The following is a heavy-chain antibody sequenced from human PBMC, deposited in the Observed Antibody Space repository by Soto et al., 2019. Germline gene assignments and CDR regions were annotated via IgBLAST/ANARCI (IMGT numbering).Heavy chain of an antibody. CDR2: VYSSGTT. D-gene: IGHD3-10*01. J-gene: IGHJ4*02. CDR1: GGSINSYW. V-gene: IGHV4-4*07. CDR3: ARDIGSFAYGEGY. Sequence: SETLSLTCSVSGGSINSYWWNWIRQPAGKGLEWIGRVYSSGTTDYNPSLNSRATMSVETSKNQFSLKLSSVTAADTAVYYCARDIGSFAYGEGYWGQGIKVTVYS.